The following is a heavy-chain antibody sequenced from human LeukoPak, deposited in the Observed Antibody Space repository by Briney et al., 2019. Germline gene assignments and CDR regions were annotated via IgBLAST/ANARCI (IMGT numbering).Heavy chain of an antibody. Sequence: SETLSLTCTVSGGSISSYYWSWIRQPPGKGLEWIGYIYYSGSTNYNPSLKSRVTISVDTSKNQFSLKLSSVTAADTAVYYCARLRNYYDSSGDDYWGQGTLVTVSS. D-gene: IGHD3-22*01. CDR3: ARLRNYYDSSGDDY. CDR2: IYYSGST. V-gene: IGHV4-59*08. CDR1: GGSISSYY. J-gene: IGHJ4*02.